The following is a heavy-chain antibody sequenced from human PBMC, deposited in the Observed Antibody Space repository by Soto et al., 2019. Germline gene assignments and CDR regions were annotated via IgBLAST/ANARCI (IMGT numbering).Heavy chain of an antibody. D-gene: IGHD7-27*01. V-gene: IGHV1-69*13. CDR3: AKPLLRSNANCMDV. CDR1: GGTVSSYA. J-gene: IGHJ6*02. CDR2: IIPIFGTA. Sequence: GASVKVSCKASGGTVSSYAISWMRQAPGQGLGWMGGIIPIFGTANYAQKFQGRVTSTADESTSTAYMELSSLRSEDTAVYYCAKPLLRSNANCMDVWGQGTTVTVSS.